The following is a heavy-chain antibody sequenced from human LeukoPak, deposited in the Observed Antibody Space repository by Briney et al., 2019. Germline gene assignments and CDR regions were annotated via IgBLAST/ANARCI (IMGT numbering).Heavy chain of an antibody. V-gene: IGHV3-9*01. CDR2: ISWNSGSI. J-gene: IGHJ6*02. CDR1: GFTFDDYA. Sequence: GGSLRLSCAASGFTFDDYAMHWVRQAPGKGLEWVSGISWNSGSIGYADSVKGRFTISGDNAKNSLYLQMNSLRAEDTALYYCAKEIVVAPYYGMDVWGQGTTVTVSS. D-gene: IGHD2-15*01. CDR3: AKEIVVAPYYGMDV.